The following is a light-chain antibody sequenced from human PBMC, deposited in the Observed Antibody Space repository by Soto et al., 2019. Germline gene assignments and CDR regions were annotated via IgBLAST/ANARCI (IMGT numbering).Light chain of an antibody. CDR1: QSISSW. CDR3: QQYNSYSWT. Sequence: DIQMTQSPSTLSASVGDRVTITCRASQSISSWLAWYQQKPGKAPKLLIYKASSLESGVPSRFSGSGSGTEFTLTISSLQHDDFATYYRQQYNSYSWTFGQGTKVEIK. V-gene: IGKV1-5*03. J-gene: IGKJ1*01. CDR2: KAS.